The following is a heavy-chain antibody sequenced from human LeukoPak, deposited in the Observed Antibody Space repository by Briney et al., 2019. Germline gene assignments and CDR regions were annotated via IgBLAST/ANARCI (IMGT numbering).Heavy chain of an antibody. V-gene: IGHV4-59*01. CDR2: IYYSGTT. CDR3: ARGVYIAAAQYGY. J-gene: IGHJ4*02. CDR1: GGSISSYY. D-gene: IGHD6-13*01. Sequence: SETLSLTCIVSGGSISSYYRSWIRQPPGKGLEWIGYIYYSGTTNYNPSLKSRVTISVDTSKNQFSLKLSSVTAADTAVYYCARGVYIAAAQYGYWGQGTLVTVSS.